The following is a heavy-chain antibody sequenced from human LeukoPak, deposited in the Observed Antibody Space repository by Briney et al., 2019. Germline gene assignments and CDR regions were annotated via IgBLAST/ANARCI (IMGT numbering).Heavy chain of an antibody. CDR2: ISSSGSTI. Sequence: GGSLRLSCAASGFTFSTYEMTWVRQAPGKGLEWASYISSSGSTIYYADSVKGRFTISRDNAKNSLYLQTNSLRADDTAVYYCATVGPGGSGYTFDSWGQGTLVTVSS. CDR3: ATVGPGGSGYTFDS. J-gene: IGHJ4*02. D-gene: IGHD3-22*01. V-gene: IGHV3-48*03. CDR1: GFTFSTYE.